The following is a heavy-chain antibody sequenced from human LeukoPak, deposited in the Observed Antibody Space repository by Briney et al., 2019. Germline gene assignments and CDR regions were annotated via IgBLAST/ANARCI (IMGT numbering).Heavy chain of an antibody. CDR1: GGSFSGYY. CDR3: ARGAVATDYYFSMDV. D-gene: IGHD6-19*01. J-gene: IGHJ6*02. V-gene: IGHV4-34*01. Sequence: SETLSLTCAVYGGSFSGYYWSWIRQPPGKGLEWIGEINHSGSTNYNPSLKSRVTISVDTSKNQFSLKLSSVTAADTAVYYCARGAVATDYYFSMDVWGQGTTVTVSS. CDR2: INHSGST.